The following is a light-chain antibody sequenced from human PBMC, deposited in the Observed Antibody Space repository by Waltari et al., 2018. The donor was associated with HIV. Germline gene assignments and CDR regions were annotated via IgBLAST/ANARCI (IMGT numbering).Light chain of an antibody. V-gene: IGLV1-47*01. Sequence: QSVLTQPPSASGTPGQRVTISCSGRSSNIGSNYVYCYQQPPGTAPHLLIFRNNQRPSGVPDRFSGSKSGTSASLAISGLRSEDEADYYCATWDDSLSGGVFGGGTKLTVL. J-gene: IGLJ3*02. CDR2: RNN. CDR3: ATWDDSLSGGV. CDR1: SSNIGSNY.